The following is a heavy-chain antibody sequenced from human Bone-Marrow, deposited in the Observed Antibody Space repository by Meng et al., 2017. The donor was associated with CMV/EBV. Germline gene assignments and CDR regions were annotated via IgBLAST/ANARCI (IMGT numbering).Heavy chain of an antibody. D-gene: IGHD3-3*01. Sequence: SETLSLTCTASGGSISSYYWSWIRQPAGKGLEWIGRIYTSGSTNYNPSLKSRVTMSVDTSKNQFSLKLSSVTAADTAVYCCAREYYDFWSGAHWFDPWGQGTLVTVSS. V-gene: IGHV4-4*07. J-gene: IGHJ5*02. CDR3: AREYYDFWSGAHWFDP. CDR1: GGSISSYY. CDR2: IYTSGST.